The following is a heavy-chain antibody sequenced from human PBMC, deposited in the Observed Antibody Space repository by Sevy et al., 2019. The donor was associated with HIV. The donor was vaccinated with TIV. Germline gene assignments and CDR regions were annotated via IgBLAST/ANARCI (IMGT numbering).Heavy chain of an antibody. CDR3: ARESSSGLYFDY. Sequence: SETLSLTCTVSGGSISSFYWSWIRQPPGKGLEWIGYFSYSGNTNYNPSLRSRVTISVDTSKNQFSLKLTSVTAADTAVYYCARESSSGLYFDYWGQGTLVTVPQ. J-gene: IGHJ4*02. V-gene: IGHV4-59*01. D-gene: IGHD6-19*01. CDR1: GGSISSFY. CDR2: FSYSGNT.